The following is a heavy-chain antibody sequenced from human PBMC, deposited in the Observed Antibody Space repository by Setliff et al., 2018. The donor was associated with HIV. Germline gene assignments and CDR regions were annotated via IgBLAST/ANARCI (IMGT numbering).Heavy chain of an antibody. Sequence: EASVKVSCKVSGDTFNNYGLNWVRQAPGQGLEWMGGIIPILNTGNYAPKFQGRVTITADESTTTAYMELSSLRSEDTAVYYCARIPNHSSGFDYWGQGTPVTVSS. D-gene: IGHD3-22*01. V-gene: IGHV1-69*13. CDR3: ARIPNHSSGFDY. J-gene: IGHJ4*02. CDR2: IIPILNTG. CDR1: GDTFNNYG.